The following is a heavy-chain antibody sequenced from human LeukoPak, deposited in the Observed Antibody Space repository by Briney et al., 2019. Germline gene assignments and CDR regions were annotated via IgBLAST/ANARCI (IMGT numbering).Heavy chain of an antibody. CDR3: ARGAPYGGYGGTGNY. Sequence: KTGGSLRLSCAASGFSFSTYWMTWVRQAPGKGLEWVSSISSSSSYIYYADSVKGRFTISRDNAKNSLYLQMNSLRAEDTAVYYCARGAPYGGYGGTGNYWGQGTLVTVSS. CDR2: ISSSSSYI. CDR1: GFSFSTYW. J-gene: IGHJ4*02. D-gene: IGHD5-12*01. V-gene: IGHV3-21*01.